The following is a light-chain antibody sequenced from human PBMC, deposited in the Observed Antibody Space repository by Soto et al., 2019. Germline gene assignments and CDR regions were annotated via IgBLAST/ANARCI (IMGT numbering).Light chain of an antibody. J-gene: IGLJ2*01. V-gene: IGLV1-44*01. CDR1: TSNIGTYT. Sequence: QSVLSQPPSTSGTPGQRVTISCSGGTSNIGTYTVSWYQQFPATAPRLLIYGSDRRPSGVPDRFSGSKSGTSASLSIGGLHSEDEAHYYCAAWDDSLDGQIFGGGTKVTVL. CDR3: AAWDDSLDGQI. CDR2: GSD.